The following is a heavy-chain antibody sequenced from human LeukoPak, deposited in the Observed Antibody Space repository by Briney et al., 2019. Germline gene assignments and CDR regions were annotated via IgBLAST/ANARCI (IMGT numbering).Heavy chain of an antibody. D-gene: IGHD1-1*01. V-gene: IGHV3-72*01. J-gene: IGHJ4*02. CDR3: ARDGGTTLDY. Sequence: GGSLRLSCAASGFTVSSNYMSWVRQAPGKGLEWIGRTRNKANSDTTEYAASVKGRFAISRDDSKNSLYLQMNSLKTEDTAVYYCARDGGTTLDYWGQGTLVTVSS. CDR2: TRNKANSDTT. CDR1: GFTVSSNY.